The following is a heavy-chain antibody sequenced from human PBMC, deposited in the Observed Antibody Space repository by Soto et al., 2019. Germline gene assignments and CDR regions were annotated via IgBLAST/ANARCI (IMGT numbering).Heavy chain of an antibody. J-gene: IGHJ4*02. D-gene: IGHD3-16*01. Sequence: GASVKVSCKTSGDTFNNLAISWVRQAPGQGLEWMGGLIILFGTPNYAQKFQGRLTITADDSTSTAYMELSSLRSEDTAVYYCATDEIGVMSSLGYSHYWGQGTRVTVSS. CDR2: LIILFGTP. CDR3: ATDEIGVMSSLGYSHY. V-gene: IGHV1-69*13. CDR1: GDTFNNLA.